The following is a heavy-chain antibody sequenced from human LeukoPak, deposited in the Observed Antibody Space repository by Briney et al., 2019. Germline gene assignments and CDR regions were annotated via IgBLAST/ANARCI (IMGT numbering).Heavy chain of an antibody. CDR1: GFTFSSYS. D-gene: IGHD4-17*01. V-gene: IGHV3-21*01. Sequence: PGGSLRLSCAASGFTFSSYSMNWVRQAPGKGLEWVSSISSSSSYIYYADSVKGRFTISRDNAKNSLYLQMNSLRAEDTAVYYCARDLNIATVTTEDYWGQGTLVTVSS. CDR3: ARDLNIATVTTEDY. J-gene: IGHJ4*02. CDR2: ISSSSSYI.